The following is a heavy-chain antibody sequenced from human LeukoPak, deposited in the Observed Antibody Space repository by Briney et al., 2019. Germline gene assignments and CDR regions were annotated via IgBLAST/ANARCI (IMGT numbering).Heavy chain of an antibody. Sequence: GGSLRLSCAASAFTFSTYGMSWVRQAPGKGLEWVSGISGSGGGTYYADSVKGRFTISRDNSKNTLYLHMNSLRAEDTAVYYCAKPFEPYSSSWYLVGYWGQGTLVTVSS. CDR1: AFTFSTYG. D-gene: IGHD6-13*01. J-gene: IGHJ4*02. CDR2: ISGSGGGT. V-gene: IGHV3-23*01. CDR3: AKPFEPYSSSWYLVGY.